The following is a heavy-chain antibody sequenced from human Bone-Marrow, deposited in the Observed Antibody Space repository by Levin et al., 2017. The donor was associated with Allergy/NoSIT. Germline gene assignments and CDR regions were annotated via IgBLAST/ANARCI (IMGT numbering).Heavy chain of an antibody. D-gene: IGHD1-26*01. Sequence: GGSLRLSCAASGFTFSRYDMHWVRQPTGKGLEWVSAIGTTGDTYYPGSVKGRFTISRENAKNSLYLQMNSLTVGDTAVYYCARAGIVRATVNAFDIWGQGSMVTVSS. V-gene: IGHV3-13*01. J-gene: IGHJ3*02. CDR2: IGTTGDT. CDR1: GFTFSRYD. CDR3: ARAGIVRATVNAFDI.